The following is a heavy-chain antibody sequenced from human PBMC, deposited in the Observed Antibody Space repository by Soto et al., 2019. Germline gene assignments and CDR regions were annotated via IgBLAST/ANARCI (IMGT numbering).Heavy chain of an antibody. CDR3: ARRITMVRGPYYYYAMDV. J-gene: IGHJ6*02. D-gene: IGHD3-10*01. Sequence: GSLRLSCAASGFTFSSHTMNWVRQAPWKGLEWISYITSTSSTKNYADSVKGRFTISRDNANNSLYLQMNSLRDEDTAVYYCARRITMVRGPYYYYAMDVWGQGTTVTVSS. CDR2: ITSTSSTK. V-gene: IGHV3-48*02. CDR1: GFTFSSHT.